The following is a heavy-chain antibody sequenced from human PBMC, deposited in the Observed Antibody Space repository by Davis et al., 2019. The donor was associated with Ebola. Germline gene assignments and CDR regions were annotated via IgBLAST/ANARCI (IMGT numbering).Heavy chain of an antibody. V-gene: IGHV3-23*01. J-gene: IGHJ4*02. CDR2: ISGSSGHT. D-gene: IGHD1-26*01. CDR1: GFTFSSYA. Sequence: PGGSLRLSCAASGFTFSSYAMIWVRQVPGKGLEWVSGISGSSGHTYYADSVKGRVTISRDNSNNTLYLQLNSLRAEDTATYYCARAPTGFLGSYYLNFDYWGQGTLVTVSS. CDR3: ARAPTGFLGSYYLNFDY.